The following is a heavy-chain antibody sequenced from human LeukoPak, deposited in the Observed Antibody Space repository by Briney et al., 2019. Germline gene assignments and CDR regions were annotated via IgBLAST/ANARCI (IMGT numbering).Heavy chain of an antibody. CDR1: GFTFSSYG. Sequence: GRSLRLSCAASGFTFSSYGVHWVRQAPGKGLEWVAVIWYDGSNKYYADSVKGRFTISRDNSKNTLYLQMNSLRAEDTAVYYCAKDQRSIAADQSYGMDVWGKGTTVTVSS. CDR2: IWYDGSNK. D-gene: IGHD6-13*01. CDR3: AKDQRSIAADQSYGMDV. V-gene: IGHV3-33*06. J-gene: IGHJ6*04.